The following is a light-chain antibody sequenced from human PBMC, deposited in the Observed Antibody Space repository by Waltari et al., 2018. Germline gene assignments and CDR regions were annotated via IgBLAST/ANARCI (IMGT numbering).Light chain of an antibody. V-gene: IGLV7-43*01. CDR2: STN. CDR3: LLFYTDPQWV. CDR1: TGPVTSGHY. Sequence: QTVVTQEPSLTVSPGGTVTLTCASSTGPVTSGHYPNWFQQKPGQAPRALIYSTNYKPPWTLARFSGSLLGGKAALTLSGVQPEDEADYYCLLFYTDPQWVFGGGTRLTVL. J-gene: IGLJ3*02.